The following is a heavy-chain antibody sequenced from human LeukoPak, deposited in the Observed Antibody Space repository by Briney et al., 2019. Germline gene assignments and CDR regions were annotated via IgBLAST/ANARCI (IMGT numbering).Heavy chain of an antibody. Sequence: GGSLRLSCAASGFTFSSYAMSWVRQAPGKGLEWVSAISGSGGSTYYADSVKGRFTISRDNSKNTLCLQMNSLRAEDTAVYYCAKDGSGSYYVEYFQHWGQGTLVTVSS. V-gene: IGHV3-23*01. D-gene: IGHD1-26*01. J-gene: IGHJ1*01. CDR2: ISGSGGST. CDR1: GFTFSSYA. CDR3: AKDGSGSYYVEYFQH.